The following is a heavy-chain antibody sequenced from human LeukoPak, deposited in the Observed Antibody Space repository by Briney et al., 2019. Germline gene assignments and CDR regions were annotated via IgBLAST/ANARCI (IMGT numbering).Heavy chain of an antibody. D-gene: IGHD3-22*01. Sequence: PGGSLRLSCAASGFTFSSYAMSWVRQAPGKGLEWVSAISGSGGSTYYADSVKGRFTISRDNSKNTLYLQMNSLRAEDTAVYYCARDTANYYDSSYAFDIWGQGTMVTVSS. CDR1: GFTFSSYA. V-gene: IGHV3-23*01. J-gene: IGHJ3*02. CDR3: ARDTANYYDSSYAFDI. CDR2: ISGSGGST.